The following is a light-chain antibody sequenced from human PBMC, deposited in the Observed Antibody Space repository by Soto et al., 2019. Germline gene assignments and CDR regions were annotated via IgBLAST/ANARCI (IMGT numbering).Light chain of an antibody. V-gene: IGKV1-33*01. CDR3: QRYDSLPPT. J-gene: IGKJ5*01. CDR2: DAS. Sequence: DIQMTQSPSSLSASVGDRVTITCQASHDIKKYLNWYQEKPGTAPKLLIYDASNLQTGVPSRFSGSGSGTHFTFTISSLQPEDIATYYCQRYDSLPPTSGQGTRLDIK. CDR1: HDIKKY.